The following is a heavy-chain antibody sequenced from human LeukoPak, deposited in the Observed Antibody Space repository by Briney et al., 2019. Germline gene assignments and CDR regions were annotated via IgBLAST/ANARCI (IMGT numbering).Heavy chain of an antibody. CDR3: ARLGYESSD. D-gene: IGHD3-22*01. V-gene: IGHV3-30*02. Sequence: GGSLRLSCAASGFTFSGYDMHWVRQAPGKGLEWVTFIRYDGTNKHYADSVKGRFTISRDNSKKTLYLQMNSLRVEDTAVYYCARLGYESSDWGQGTLVTVSS. CDR1: GFTFSGYD. J-gene: IGHJ4*02. CDR2: IRYDGTNK.